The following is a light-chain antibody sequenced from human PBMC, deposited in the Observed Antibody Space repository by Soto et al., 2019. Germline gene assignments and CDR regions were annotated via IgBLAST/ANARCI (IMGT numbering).Light chain of an antibody. Sequence: EIVLAQAPGTLSLSPGERDTLSCRASQSVTSSYLVWYQQKPGQAPRLLIYGASNRATGIPDRFSGSGSGTDFTLTISRLEPEDFAVYYCQQYGSSPPLTFGGGTNVEIK. V-gene: IGKV3-20*01. CDR3: QQYGSSPPLT. CDR2: GAS. J-gene: IGKJ4*01. CDR1: QSVTSSY.